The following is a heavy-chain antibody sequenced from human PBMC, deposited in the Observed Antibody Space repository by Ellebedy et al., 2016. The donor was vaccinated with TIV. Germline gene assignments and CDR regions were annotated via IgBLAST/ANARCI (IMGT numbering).Heavy chain of an antibody. Sequence: GESLKISCAASGFSFSSYWMSWVRRAPGKGLEWVAYIKQDGSEKYYVDSVKGRFTISRDNAKNSLYLQMNSLRAEDTAVYYCARGRSFNWGQGTLVTVSS. CDR3: ARGRSFN. J-gene: IGHJ4*02. D-gene: IGHD3-10*01. CDR2: IKQDGSEK. CDR1: GFSFSSYW. V-gene: IGHV3-7*03.